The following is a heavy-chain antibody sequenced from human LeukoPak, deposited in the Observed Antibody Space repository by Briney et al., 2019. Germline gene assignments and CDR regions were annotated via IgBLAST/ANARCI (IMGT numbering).Heavy chain of an antibody. CDR2: IYHSGST. CDR3: ARGGGYDFWSGFYPMDV. V-gene: IGHV4-38-2*02. CDR1: GYSISSGYY. J-gene: IGHJ6*03. D-gene: IGHD3-3*01. Sequence: SETLSLTCTVSGYSISSGYYWGWIRQPPGRGLEWIGSIYHSGSTYYNPSLKSRVTISVDTSKKQYSLKLTSVTAADTAVYYCARGGGYDFWSGFYPMDVWGKGTTVIVAS.